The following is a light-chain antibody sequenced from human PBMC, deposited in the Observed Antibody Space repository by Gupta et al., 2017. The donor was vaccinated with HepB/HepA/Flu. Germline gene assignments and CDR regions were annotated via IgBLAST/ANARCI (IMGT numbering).Light chain of an antibody. Sequence: EIVLTQSPGKLFLSSGERATLSCRASQSVSSSYLAWYQQKPGQAHMLLIYGASSRATGIPDSCSGSWSGTDFTLTISRLVPEDFVVYYWQQYGSLFTFGPGTKVDIK. V-gene: IGKV3-20*01. CDR2: GAS. J-gene: IGKJ3*01. CDR1: QSVSSSY. CDR3: QQYGSLFT.